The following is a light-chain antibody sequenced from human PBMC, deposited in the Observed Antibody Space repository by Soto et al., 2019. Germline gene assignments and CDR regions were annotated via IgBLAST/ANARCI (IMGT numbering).Light chain of an antibody. J-gene: IGLJ7*01. V-gene: IGLV1-40*01. CDR1: NSNIGAGYD. CDR2: GST. CDR3: HSYDSSLTVVL. Sequence: QSVLTQPPSVSGATGQRVTISCTGSNSNIGAGYDVNWYQQLPGLVPKPLIYGSTRRPSGVPERFSGSKSDTSASLAITGLQAEDEAHYYCHSYDSSLTVVLFGGGTQLTVL.